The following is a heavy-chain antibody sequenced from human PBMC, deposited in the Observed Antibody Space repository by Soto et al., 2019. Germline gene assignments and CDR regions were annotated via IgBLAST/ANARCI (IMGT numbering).Heavy chain of an antibody. J-gene: IGHJ4*02. CDR2: FYYSGAS. CDR3: ARLVLHDYDSSGFWIY. Sequence: SETLSLTCTVSDDSITTFYWSWIRQSPGKGLEWIGYFYYSGASNYNPALKSRATISINTSKNLFSLKLNSVTAADTAVYYCARLVLHDYDSSGFWIYWGQGAPVTVSS. V-gene: IGHV4-59*01. D-gene: IGHD3-22*01. CDR1: DDSITTFY.